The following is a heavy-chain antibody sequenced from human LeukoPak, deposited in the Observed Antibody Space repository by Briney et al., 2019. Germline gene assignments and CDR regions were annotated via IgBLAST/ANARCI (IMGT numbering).Heavy chain of an antibody. CDR3: AKDPRPARYSSSWFFDY. CDR2: ISGSGGST. V-gene: IGHV3-23*01. J-gene: IGHJ4*02. CDR1: GFTFSSYA. Sequence: KPGGSLRLSCAASGFTFSSYAMSWVRQAPGKGLEWVSAISGSGGSTYYADSVKGRFTISRDNSKNTLYLQMNSLRAEDTAVYYCAKDPRPARYSSSWFFDYWGQGTLVTVSS. D-gene: IGHD6-13*01.